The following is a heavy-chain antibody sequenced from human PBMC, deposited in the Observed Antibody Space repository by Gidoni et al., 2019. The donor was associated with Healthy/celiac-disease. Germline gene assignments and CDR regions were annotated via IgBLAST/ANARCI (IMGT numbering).Heavy chain of an antibody. Sequence: EVQLVESGGGLVQPGGSLRLSCAASGFPLSSYEMNWVRQAPGKGLEWFSYISSSGSTIYYADSVKGRFTISRDNAKNSLYLQMNSLRAEDTAVYYCARDRSPYYYYGMDVWGQGTTVTVSS. CDR1: GFPLSSYE. V-gene: IGHV3-48*03. CDR2: ISSSGSTI. CDR3: ARDRSPYYYYGMDV. J-gene: IGHJ6*02.